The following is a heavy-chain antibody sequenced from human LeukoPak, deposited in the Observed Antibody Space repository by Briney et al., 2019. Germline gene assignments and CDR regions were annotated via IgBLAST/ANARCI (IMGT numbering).Heavy chain of an antibody. J-gene: IGHJ3*01. CDR3: IKDMGFDLLKDAFDL. Sequence: PGGSLRLSCAASGFSLDDYAMHWVRQAPGQGLEWVSSISWDGRNMAYAASVKGRFTISRDNAQNSLYLQMYSLKIDDTAFYCCIKDMGFDLLKDAFDLWGQGMLVTVSS. CDR1: GFSLDDYA. D-gene: IGHD1-26*01. CDR2: ISWDGRNM. V-gene: IGHV3-9*01.